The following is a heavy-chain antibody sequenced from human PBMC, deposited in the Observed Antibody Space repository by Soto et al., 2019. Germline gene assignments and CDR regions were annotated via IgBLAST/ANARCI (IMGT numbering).Heavy chain of an antibody. CDR2: INPSGGST. D-gene: IGHD3-3*01. Sequence: ASVKVSCKASGYTFTSYYMHWVRQAPGQGLEWMGIINPSGGSTSYAQKFQGRVTMTRDTSTSTVYMELSSLRSEDTAVYYCARARLYDFWSERSYFDYWGQGTLVTVSS. J-gene: IGHJ4*02. CDR1: GYTFTSYY. V-gene: IGHV1-46*03. CDR3: ARARLYDFWSERSYFDY.